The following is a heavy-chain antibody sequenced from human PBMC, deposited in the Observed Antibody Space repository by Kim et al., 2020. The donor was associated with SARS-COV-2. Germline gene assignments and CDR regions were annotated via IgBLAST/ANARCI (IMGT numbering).Heavy chain of an antibody. CDR1: GGSISSCDYH. Sequence: SETLSLTCTVSGGSISSCDYHWSWIRQPPGKGLEWLGYIYYSGNTFYNPSLKSRLSISIDTSKSQFSLKLNYVTAADTAEYYCARSPQPICSGQYHYYM. J-gene: IGHJ6*03. V-gene: IGHV4-30-4*01. CDR2: IYYSGNT. CDR3: ARSPQPICSGQYHYYM. D-gene: IGHD2-15*01.